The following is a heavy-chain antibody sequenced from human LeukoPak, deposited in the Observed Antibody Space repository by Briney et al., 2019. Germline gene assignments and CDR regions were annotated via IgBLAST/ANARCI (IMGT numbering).Heavy chain of an antibody. Sequence: SETLSLTCTVSGGSISSSSYYWGWIRQPPGKGLEWIGSIYYSGSTYYNPSLKSRVTISVDTSKNQFSLKLSSVTAADTAVYYCARQLRNWFDPWGQGTLVTVSS. J-gene: IGHJ5*02. CDR2: IYYSGST. D-gene: IGHD4-17*01. CDR3: ARQLRNWFDP. CDR1: GGSISSSSYY. V-gene: IGHV4-39*01.